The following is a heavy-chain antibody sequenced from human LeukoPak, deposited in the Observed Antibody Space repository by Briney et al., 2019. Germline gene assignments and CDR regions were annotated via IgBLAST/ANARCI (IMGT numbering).Heavy chain of an antibody. CDR3: ARGRYYYGSGSYYLDY. V-gene: IGHV4-34*01. CDR1: GGSFSGYY. J-gene: IGHJ4*02. CDR2: INHSGST. Sequence: SETLSLTCAVYGGSFSGYYWSWIRQPPGKGLEWIGEINHSGSTNYNPSLKSRVTISVDTSKNQFSLKLSSVTAADTAVYYCARGRYYYGSGSYYLDYWGQGTLVTVSS. D-gene: IGHD3-10*01.